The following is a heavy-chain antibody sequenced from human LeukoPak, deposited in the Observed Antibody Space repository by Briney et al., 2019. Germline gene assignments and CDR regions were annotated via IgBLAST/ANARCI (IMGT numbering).Heavy chain of an antibody. V-gene: IGHV4-61*02. D-gene: IGHD2-21*01. CDR2: ISNSGGT. J-gene: IGHJ6*03. CDR1: PGSMDSGLYY. CDR3: ARETKDIYSPSWGLHDTYYYIDA. Sequence: SQTLSLTCAVSPGSMDSGLYYWTWIRRPAGKGLEWIGRISNSGGTAYNPSLRSRVTITLDTSNNHLSLKVTSVTAADTAVYYCARETKDIYSPSWGLHDTYYYIDAWGKGTTVTVSS.